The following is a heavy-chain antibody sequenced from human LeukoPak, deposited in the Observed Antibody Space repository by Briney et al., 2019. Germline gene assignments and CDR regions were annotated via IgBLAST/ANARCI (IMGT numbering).Heavy chain of an antibody. CDR3: AKERVQYTYGPYYFDY. CDR1: GFTFSSYA. J-gene: IGHJ4*02. D-gene: IGHD5-18*01. Sequence: GGSPRLSCAASGFTFSSYAMSWVRQAPGKGLEWVAFIRYDGSNKYYADSVRGRFTISRDSSKNTLYLQVNSLRAEDTAVYYCAKERVQYTYGPYYFDYWGQGTLVTVSS. CDR2: IRYDGSNK. V-gene: IGHV3-30*02.